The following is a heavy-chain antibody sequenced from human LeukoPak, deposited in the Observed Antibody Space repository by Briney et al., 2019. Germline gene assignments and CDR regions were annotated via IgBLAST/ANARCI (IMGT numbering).Heavy chain of an antibody. CDR1: GYIFSSYG. J-gene: IGHJ4*02. V-gene: IGHV3-30*02. Sequence: GGSLRLSCTASGYIFSSYGIHWIRQAPGKGLHWVTFIRYDGTNQYYADSVKGRFTVSRDNSKNTVYLQMNSLRPDDTAIYYCAKDAYGALDYWGQGTLVTVSS. D-gene: IGHD4-17*01. CDR2: IRYDGTNQ. CDR3: AKDAYGALDY.